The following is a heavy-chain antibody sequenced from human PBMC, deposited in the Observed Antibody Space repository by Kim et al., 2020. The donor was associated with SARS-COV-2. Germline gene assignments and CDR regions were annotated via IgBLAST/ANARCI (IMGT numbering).Heavy chain of an antibody. J-gene: IGHJ5*02. CDR1: GGSISSGGYY. Sequence: SETLSLTCTVSGGSISSGGYYWSWIRQHPGKGLEWIGYIYNSGSNYYNPSLKSRVTISVDTSKNQFSLKLSSVTAADTAVYYCAREGWRRWFDPWGQGTLVTVSS. CDR2: IYNSGSN. D-gene: IGHD6-19*01. CDR3: AREGWRRWFDP. V-gene: IGHV4-31*03.